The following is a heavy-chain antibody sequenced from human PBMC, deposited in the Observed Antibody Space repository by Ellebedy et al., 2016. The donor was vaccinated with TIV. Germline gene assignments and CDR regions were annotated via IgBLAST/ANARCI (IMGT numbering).Heavy chain of an antibody. V-gene: IGHV1-24*01. CDR1: GDTVSDDY. D-gene: IGHD3-3*01. CDR2: FDPEDDKT. J-gene: IGHJ4*02. Sequence: AASVKVSCKSSGDTVSDDYVHWVRQAPGKGLEWMGGFDPEDDKTIYAQKFQGRVTMTEDTSTDPAYMEMSGLRSEDTAVYYCATGLRFLEWSGLTDNWGQGTLVTVSS. CDR3: ATGLRFLEWSGLTDN.